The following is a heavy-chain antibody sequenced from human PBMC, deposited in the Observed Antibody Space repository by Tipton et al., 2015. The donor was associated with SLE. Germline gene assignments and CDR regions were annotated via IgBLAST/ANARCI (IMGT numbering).Heavy chain of an antibody. Sequence: TLSLTCTVSGGSISSGGYYWSWIRQHPGKGLEWIGYIYYSGSTYYNPSLKSRVTISVDTSKNQFSLKLSSVTAADTAVYYCARDPALLVGALGYYMDVWGKGTTVTVSS. CDR2: IYYSGST. CDR1: GGSISSGGYY. D-gene: IGHD1-26*01. CDR3: ARDPALLVGALGYYMDV. J-gene: IGHJ6*03. V-gene: IGHV4-31*03.